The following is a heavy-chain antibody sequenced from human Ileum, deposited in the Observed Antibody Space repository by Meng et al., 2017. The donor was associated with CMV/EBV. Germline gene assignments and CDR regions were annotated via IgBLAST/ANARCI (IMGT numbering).Heavy chain of an antibody. D-gene: IGHD1-14*01. J-gene: IGHJ4*02. CDR1: GFTVNSNY. V-gene: IGHV3-66*02. CDR3: VPDFVRVPVSN. Sequence: GESLKISCAASGFTVNSNYMTWFRQAPGKRLEWVSVIYVNGGTYHADSVKGRFTISRDNSKNTMYLQMNSLRTEDTAVYYCVPDFVRVPVSNWGQGTLVTVSS. CDR2: IYVNGGT.